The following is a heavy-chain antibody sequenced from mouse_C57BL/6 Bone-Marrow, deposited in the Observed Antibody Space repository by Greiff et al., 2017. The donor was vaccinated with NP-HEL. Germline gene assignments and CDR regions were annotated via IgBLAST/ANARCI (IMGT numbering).Heavy chain of an antibody. CDR1: GYTFTSYW. CDR3: ARERGYDYAPGY. D-gene: IGHD2-4*01. V-gene: IGHV1-59*01. J-gene: IGHJ2*01. CDR2: IDPSDSYT. Sequence: QVQLQQPGAELVRPGTSVKLSCKASGYTFTSYWMHWVKQRPGQGLEWIGVIDPSDSYTNYNQKFKGKATLTVDTSSSTAYMQLSSLTSADSAVYYCARERGYDYAPGYWGQGTTLTVSS.